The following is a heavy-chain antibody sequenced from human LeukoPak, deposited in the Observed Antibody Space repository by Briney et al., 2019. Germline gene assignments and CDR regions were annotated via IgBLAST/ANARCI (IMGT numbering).Heavy chain of an antibody. J-gene: IGHJ4*02. CDR2: IRYDGTNK. V-gene: IGHV3-30*02. CDR1: GFTFSTYG. CDR3: AMGHFYYDNSGYHYSAKANQEDY. D-gene: IGHD3-9*01. Sequence: GGSLRLSCAASGFTFSTYGKHWLRQAPGKGLEWVSFIRYDGTNKYHSEAVKGRFTISRDNSRNTLYLQMNSLRAEDTAVYYCAMGHFYYDNSGYHYSAKANQEDYWGQGTLVTVSS.